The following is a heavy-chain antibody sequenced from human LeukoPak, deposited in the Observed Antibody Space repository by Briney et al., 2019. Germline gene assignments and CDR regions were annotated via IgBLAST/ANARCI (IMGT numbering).Heavy chain of an antibody. CDR1: GYIFTSYD. CDR2: MNPNSGNT. D-gene: IGHD5-18*01. J-gene: IGHJ4*02. Sequence: ASVKVSCKASGYIFTSYDINWVRQATGQGLEWMGWMNPNSGNTGYAQKFQGRVTMTRDTSTSTVYMELSSLRSEDTAVYYCARDPLIRGYSYGYDYWGQGTLVTVSS. V-gene: IGHV1-8*01. CDR3: ARDPLIRGYSYGYDY.